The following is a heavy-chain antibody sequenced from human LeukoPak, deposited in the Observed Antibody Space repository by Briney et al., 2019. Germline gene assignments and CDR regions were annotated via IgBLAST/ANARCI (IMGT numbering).Heavy chain of an antibody. D-gene: IGHD4-17*01. CDR1: GFTFSSYA. CDR2: ISGSGGST. CDR3: AKDWATVTTGFDY. V-gene: IGHV3-23*01. Sequence: PGGSLGLSCAGSGFTFSSYAMSWVRQAPGKGLEWVSAISGSGGSTYYADSVKGRFTISRDNSKNTLYLQMNSLRAEDTAVYYCAKDWATVTTGFDYWGQGTLVTVSS. J-gene: IGHJ4*02.